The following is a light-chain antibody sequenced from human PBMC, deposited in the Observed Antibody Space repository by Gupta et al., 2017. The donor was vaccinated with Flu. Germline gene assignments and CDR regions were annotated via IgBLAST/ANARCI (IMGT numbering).Light chain of an antibody. CDR2: GAS. Sequence: EIVMTQSPATLSVSPGERATLSCRASQSVSSSLAWYQQKPGQAPRLLIYGASTRATGFPARFSGSGSGTDFTLTISSLQSEDFAVYYCQHYNNWPYTFGQGTKLEIK. CDR3: QHYNNWPYT. J-gene: IGKJ2*01. V-gene: IGKV3-15*01. CDR1: QSVSSS.